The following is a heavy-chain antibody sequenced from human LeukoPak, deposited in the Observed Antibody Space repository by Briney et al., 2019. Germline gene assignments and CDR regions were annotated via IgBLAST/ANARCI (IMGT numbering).Heavy chain of an antibody. CDR3: ARVPAGMPPYFDY. D-gene: IGHD2-2*01. V-gene: IGHV3-30*03. J-gene: IGHJ4*02. Sequence: QPGRSLRLSCAASGLTFSSYGMHWVRQAPGKGLGWVAVISYDGSNKYYADSVKGRFTISRDNSKNTLYLQMNSLRAEDTAVYYCARVPAGMPPYFDYWGQGTLVTVSS. CDR2: ISYDGSNK. CDR1: GLTFSSYG.